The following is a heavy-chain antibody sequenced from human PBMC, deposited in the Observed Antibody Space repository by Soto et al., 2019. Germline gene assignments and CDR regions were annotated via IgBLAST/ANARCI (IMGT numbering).Heavy chain of an antibody. CDR3: ARESHDILAGPAWVWYFVL. CDR1: GGSFSGYY. D-gene: IGHD3-9*01. V-gene: IGHV4-34*01. CDR2: INDRGSI. Sequence: QVQLQQWGAGPLRPLETLSLTCGVSGGSFSGYYWAWIRQSPGQGLEWIGEINDRGSINYNPSLKSLVSISVDTSKNHYSLDLRSVAAADTAVYYCARESHDILAGPAWVWYFVLWGRGTLVTVSS. J-gene: IGHJ2*01.